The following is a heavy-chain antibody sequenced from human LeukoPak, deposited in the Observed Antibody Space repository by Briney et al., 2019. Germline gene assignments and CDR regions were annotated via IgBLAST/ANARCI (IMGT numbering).Heavy chain of an antibody. D-gene: IGHD5-18*01. CDR1: GGSISGNY. CDR3: ARHSNGFFYDY. CDR2: IHYSGGT. Sequence: PPETLSLTCTVSGGSISGNYWSWIRQPPGKGLQWIGYIHYSGGTDYNPSLKSRVTISVDTSKNQFSLTLSSVTAADTAVYYCARHSNGFFYDYWGQGTLVTVSS. V-gene: IGHV4-59*08. J-gene: IGHJ4*02.